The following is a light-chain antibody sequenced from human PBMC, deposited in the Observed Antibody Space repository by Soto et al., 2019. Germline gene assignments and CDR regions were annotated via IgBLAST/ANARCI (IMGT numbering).Light chain of an antibody. Sequence: EIVLTQSPGTLSLSPGERATLSCRASQSVSSSYLAWYQQKPGQAPRLLIYGASNRATGIPDRFSGSGSGTDFTLTISRLEPEDFAEYYCQQYGSSPWTFGHGTKVDIK. CDR2: GAS. J-gene: IGKJ1*01. V-gene: IGKV3-20*01. CDR1: QSVSSSY. CDR3: QQYGSSPWT.